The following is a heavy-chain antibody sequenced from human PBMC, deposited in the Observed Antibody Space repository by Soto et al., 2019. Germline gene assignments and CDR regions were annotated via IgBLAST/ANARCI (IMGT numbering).Heavy chain of an antibody. V-gene: IGHV3-21*01. J-gene: IGHJ1*01. CDR1: GFSFDKYS. D-gene: IGHD1-26*01. CDR2: ISSGSTYI. CDR3: ARDPADLWEPDQYFEY. Sequence: EVHLVESGGGLVKPWGSLKLSCAASGFSFDKYSMNWVRQAPGGGLEWVSSISSGSTYINYADSVRGRFTVSRDNARNLLYLQMNSLRAEDTGVYYSARDPADLWEPDQYFEYWGQGTLVTVSS.